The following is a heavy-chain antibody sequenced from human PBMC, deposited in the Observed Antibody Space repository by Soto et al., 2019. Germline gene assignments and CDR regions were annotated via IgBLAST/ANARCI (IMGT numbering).Heavy chain of an antibody. Sequence: SVKVSCKASGGTFSSYAISWVRQAPGQGLEWMGGIIPIFGTANYAQKFQGRVTITADESTSTAYMELSSLRSEDTAVYYCARDKKVVVIMRTRLYGMGVWGQGTTVTVSS. V-gene: IGHV1-69*13. CDR3: ARDKKVVVIMRTRLYGMGV. CDR1: GGTFSSYA. CDR2: IIPIFGTA. J-gene: IGHJ6*02. D-gene: IGHD3-22*01.